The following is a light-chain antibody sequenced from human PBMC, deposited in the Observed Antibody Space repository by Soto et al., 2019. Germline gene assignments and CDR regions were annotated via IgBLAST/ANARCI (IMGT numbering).Light chain of an antibody. J-gene: IGKJ1*01. CDR2: GAS. V-gene: IGKV3-20*01. CDR1: QSVSSSY. CDR3: QQYNNWPQT. Sequence: EIVLTQSPGTLSLSPGERATLSCRASQSVSSSYLAWYQQKAGQAPRLLIYGASSRATGIPDRFSGSGSGTEFTLTISSLQSEDFAEYHCQQYNNWPQTFGQGTKVDIK.